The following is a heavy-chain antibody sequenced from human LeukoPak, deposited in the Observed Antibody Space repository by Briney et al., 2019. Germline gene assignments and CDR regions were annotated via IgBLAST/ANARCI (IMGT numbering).Heavy chain of an antibody. V-gene: IGHV3-15*01. CDR1: GFTFSNAW. CDR3: AKDEGFDY. CDR2: IKSKTDGGTT. Sequence: GGSLRLSCAASGFTFSNAWMSWVRQAPGKGLEWVGRIKSKTDGGTTDYAAPAKGRFTISRDDSKSTLYLQMNSLRAEDTAVYYCAKDEGFDYWGQGTLVTVSS. J-gene: IGHJ4*02.